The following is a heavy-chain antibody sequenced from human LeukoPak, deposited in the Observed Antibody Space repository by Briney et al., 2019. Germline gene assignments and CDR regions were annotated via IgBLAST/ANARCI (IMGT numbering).Heavy chain of an antibody. CDR2: ISGSGGST. D-gene: IGHD2-15*01. J-gene: IGHJ4*02. CDR3: AKDRSRGYCSGGSCQRPSYYFDY. CDR1: GFTFSSYA. Sequence: GGSLRLSCAASGFTFSSYAMSWVRQAPGKGLEWVSAISGSGGSTYYADSVKGRFTISRDNSKNTLYLQMNSLRAEDTAVYYCAKDRSRGYCSGGSCQRPSYYFDYWGQGTLVTVSS. V-gene: IGHV3-23*01.